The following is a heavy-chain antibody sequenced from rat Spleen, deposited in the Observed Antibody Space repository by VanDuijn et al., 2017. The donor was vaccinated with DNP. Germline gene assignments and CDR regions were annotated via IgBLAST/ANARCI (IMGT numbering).Heavy chain of an antibody. CDR3: ARHSTTVSPYWYFDF. Sequence: EVQLVESGGGLVQPGRSLKLSRAASGFTFRNYDMAWVRQAPTMGLEWVASISPSDNSTYYRDSIKGRFTVSRDNAKSSLYLQMDSLRSEDTATYYCARHSTTVSPYWYFDFWGPGTMVTVSS. D-gene: IGHD1-1*01. J-gene: IGHJ1*01. CDR2: ISPSDNST. V-gene: IGHV5-25*01. CDR1: GFTFRNYD.